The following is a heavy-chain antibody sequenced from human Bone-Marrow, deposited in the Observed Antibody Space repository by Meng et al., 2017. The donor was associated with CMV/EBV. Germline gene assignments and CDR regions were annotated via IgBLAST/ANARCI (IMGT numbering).Heavy chain of an antibody. V-gene: IGHV1-2*02. J-gene: IGHJ3*01. D-gene: IGHD2-2*01. CDR1: GYTFTGHH. Sequence: ASVKVSCKPSGYTFTGHHMHWVRQAPGQGLEWMGWLNPKTGGANLAQRFQGRVTMTRDTSINTAYMEVRGLRSDDTAVYYCARDVFSSSPTEVWGQGTVVTVSS. CDR3: ARDVFSSSPTEV. CDR2: LNPKTGGA.